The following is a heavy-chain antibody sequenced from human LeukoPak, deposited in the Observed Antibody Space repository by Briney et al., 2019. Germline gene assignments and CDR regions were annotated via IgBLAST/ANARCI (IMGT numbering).Heavy chain of an antibody. Sequence: PSETLSLTCTVSGGSISSSSYYWGWIRQPPGKGLEWIGSIYYSGSTYYNPSLKSRVTISVDTSKNQFSLKLSSVTAADTAVYYCARERSGFPYYFDYWGRGTLVTVSS. V-gene: IGHV4-39*07. CDR3: ARERSGFPYYFDY. J-gene: IGHJ4*02. CDR2: IYYSGST. D-gene: IGHD5-12*01. CDR1: GGSISSSSYY.